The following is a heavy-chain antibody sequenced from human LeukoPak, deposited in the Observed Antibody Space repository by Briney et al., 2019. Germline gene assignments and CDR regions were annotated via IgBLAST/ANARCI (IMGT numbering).Heavy chain of an antibody. CDR1: GFTFSSYA. D-gene: IGHD6-19*01. J-gene: IGHJ4*02. V-gene: IGHV3-23*01. CDR2: ISGSGGGT. Sequence: GGSLRLSCAASGFTFSSYAVSWVRQAPEKGLEWVSAISGSGGGTYYADSVKGRFTISRDNSKNTLYLQMNSLSTEDTAVYYCGKTTTGYSSGRYPGWPVDYWGQGTLVTVSS. CDR3: GKTTTGYSSGRYPGWPVDY.